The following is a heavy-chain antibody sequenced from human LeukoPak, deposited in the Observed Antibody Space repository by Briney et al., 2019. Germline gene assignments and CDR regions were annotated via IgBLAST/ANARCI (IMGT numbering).Heavy chain of an antibody. CDR3: AKDQDYYDSSGPTDIDY. D-gene: IGHD3-22*01. V-gene: IGHV3-30*02. CDR1: GFTFSSYG. Sequence: PGGSLRLSCAASGFTFSSYGMHWVRQAPGKGLEWVAFIRYDGSNKYYADSVKGRFTISRDNSKNTLYLQMNSLGAEDTAVYYCAKDQDYYDSSGPTDIDYWGQGTLVTVSS. CDR2: IRYDGSNK. J-gene: IGHJ4*02.